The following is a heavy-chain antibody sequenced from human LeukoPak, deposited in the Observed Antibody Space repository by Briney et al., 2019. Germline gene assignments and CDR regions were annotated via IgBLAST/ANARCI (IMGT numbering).Heavy chain of an antibody. CDR3: ARQYSNTWYADRGWFDP. CDR2: IYYSGST. Sequence: SQTLSLTCAVSGGSISSGYSWSWIRQTPGKGLEWIGYIYYSGSTYYNPSLKSRVTLSVDTSKKQFSLKLSSVTAADTAVYYCARQYSNTWYADRGWFDPWGQGTLVTVSS. CDR1: GGSISSGYS. J-gene: IGHJ5*02. D-gene: IGHD6-13*01. V-gene: IGHV4-30-4*07.